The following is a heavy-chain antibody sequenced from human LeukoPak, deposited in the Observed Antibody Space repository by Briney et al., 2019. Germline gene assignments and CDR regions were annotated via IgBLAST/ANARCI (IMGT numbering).Heavy chain of an antibody. CDR2: IYHSGST. CDR3: ARVQYSSGWYTIYYYYYMDV. D-gene: IGHD6-19*01. Sequence: SETLSLTCAVYGGSFSGYYWGWIRQPPGKGLEWIGSIYHSGSTYYNPPLKSRVTISVDTSKNQFSLKLSSVTAADTAVYYCARVQYSSGWYTIYYYYYMDVWGKGTTVTVSS. J-gene: IGHJ6*03. CDR1: GGSFSGYY. V-gene: IGHV4-38-2*01.